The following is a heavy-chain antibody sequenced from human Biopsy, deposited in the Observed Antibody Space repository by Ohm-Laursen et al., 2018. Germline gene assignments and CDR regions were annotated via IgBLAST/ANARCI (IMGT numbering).Heavy chain of an antibody. Sequence: SLRLSCAASGFTFSSYGIHWVRQAPGKGLEWVAVIWYDGSNKYSADSVKGRFSISRDNSKNTVYLQMNSLRVEDTAVYYCARDGEAKYCKHGVCPSDFWGQGTLVTVSS. V-gene: IGHV3-33*01. CDR2: IWYDGSNK. CDR1: GFTFSSYG. D-gene: IGHD2-8*01. J-gene: IGHJ4*02. CDR3: ARDGEAKYCKHGVCPSDF.